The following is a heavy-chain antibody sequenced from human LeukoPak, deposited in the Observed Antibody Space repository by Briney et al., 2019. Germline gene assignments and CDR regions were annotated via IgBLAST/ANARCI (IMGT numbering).Heavy chain of an antibody. D-gene: IGHD3-10*01. J-gene: IGHJ6*02. CDR1: GFTFSNYW. Sequence: GGSLRLSRAASGFTFSNYWMTWVRQAPGKGLEWVANIYQDGSKRNYVDSVKDRFAISRDNAKNSLYLQMNSLTAEDTAVYYCAREAKESYGMDVWGQGTTVTVSS. V-gene: IGHV3-7*01. CDR3: AREAKESYGMDV. CDR2: IYQDGSKR.